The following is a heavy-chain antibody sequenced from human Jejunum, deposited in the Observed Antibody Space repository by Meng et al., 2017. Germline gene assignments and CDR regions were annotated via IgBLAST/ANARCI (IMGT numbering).Heavy chain of an antibody. Sequence: QVELQESGPGLVQPSETLSLTCNVSGGSVSSDGYYWGWIRQPPGKRLEWLGSISYSGSTYDNPSLKSRVTLSVDTSKNQFSLRLTSVTAADTAVYFCARRPSIAAQPFDYWRQGTLVTVSS. CDR2: ISYSGST. J-gene: IGHJ4*02. CDR3: ARRPSIAAQPFDY. CDR1: GGSVSSDGYY. D-gene: IGHD6-25*01. V-gene: IGHV4-39*01.